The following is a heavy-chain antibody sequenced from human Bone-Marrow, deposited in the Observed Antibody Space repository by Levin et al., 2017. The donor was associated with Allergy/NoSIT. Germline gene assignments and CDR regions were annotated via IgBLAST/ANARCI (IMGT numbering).Heavy chain of an antibody. Sequence: PGGSLRLSCAAFGLNFNTYGMHWVRQPPGKGLEWVADIWHDGKNKYYADSVKGRFTISRDTSNNTLYLQMNSLKVEAPAIYYCTATVSAGWLNPWGQGSLVTVSS. J-gene: IGHJ5*02. CDR1: GLNFNTYG. V-gene: IGHV3-33*03. CDR3: TATVSAGWLNP. CDR2: IWHDGKNK. D-gene: IGHD2-21*02.